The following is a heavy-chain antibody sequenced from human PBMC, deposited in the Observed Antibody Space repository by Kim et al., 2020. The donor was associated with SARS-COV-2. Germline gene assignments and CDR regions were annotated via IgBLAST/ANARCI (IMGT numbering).Heavy chain of an antibody. CDR3: AKGGTSDSSRYRWFNS. V-gene: IGHV3-7*01. D-gene: IGHD1-26*01. CDR2: IKEDESDK. J-gene: IGHJ5*01. Sequence: WGSLRLSCATSGFTFSTYWMTWVRQAPGKGLEWVAYIKEDESDKYYVDSVRGRFTISRDNVKNSLYLQMNDLRAEDTAVYYCAKGGTSDSSRYRWFNSWGQGTLVTVSS. CDR1: GFTFSTYW.